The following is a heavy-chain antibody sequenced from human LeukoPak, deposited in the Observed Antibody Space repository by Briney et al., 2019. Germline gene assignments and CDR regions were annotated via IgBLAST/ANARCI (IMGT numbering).Heavy chain of an antibody. Sequence: HPGGSLRRSCAASGFTFSSYAMHWVRQAPGKGLEWVAVISYDGSNKYYADSVKGRFTISRDNSKNTLYLQMNSLRAEDTAVYYCARDSVLRYFDWLGRYYFDYWGQGTLVTVSS. J-gene: IGHJ4*02. CDR1: GFTFSSYA. CDR3: ARDSVLRYFDWLGRYYFDY. V-gene: IGHV3-30-3*01. D-gene: IGHD3-9*01. CDR2: ISYDGSNK.